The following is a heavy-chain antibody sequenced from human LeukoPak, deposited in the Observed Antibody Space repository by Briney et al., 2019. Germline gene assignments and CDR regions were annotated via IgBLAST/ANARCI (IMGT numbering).Heavy chain of an antibody. CDR3: AREGRNIAARPLFDY. J-gene: IGHJ4*02. V-gene: IGHV1-46*01. CDR2: INPSGGST. D-gene: IGHD6-6*01. Sequence: GASVKVSCKASGYTFTSYYMHWVRQAPGPGLEWMGIINPSGGSTSYAQKFQGRVTMTRDTSTSTVYMELSSLRSEDTAVYYCAREGRNIAARPLFDYWGQGTLVTVSS. CDR1: GYTFTSYY.